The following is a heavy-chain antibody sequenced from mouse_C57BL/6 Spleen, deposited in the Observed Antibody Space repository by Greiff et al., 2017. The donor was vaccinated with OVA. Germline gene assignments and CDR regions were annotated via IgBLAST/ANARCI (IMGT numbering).Heavy chain of an antibody. J-gene: IGHJ4*01. CDR2: ISYDGSN. V-gene: IGHV3-6*01. CDR1: GYSITSGYY. CDR3: AREGNYGSSLYYAMDY. D-gene: IGHD1-1*01. Sequence: EVHLVESGPGLVKPSQSLSLTCSVTGYSITSGYYWNWIRQFPGNKLEWMGYISYDGSNNYNPSLKNRISITRDTSKNQFFLKLNSVTTEDTATYYCAREGNYGSSLYYAMDYWGQGTSVTVSS.